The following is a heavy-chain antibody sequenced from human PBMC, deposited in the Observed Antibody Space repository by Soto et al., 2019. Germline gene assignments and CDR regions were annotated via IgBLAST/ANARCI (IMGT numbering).Heavy chain of an antibody. CDR2: ICADGNNK. CDR1: GFTFSDCW. Sequence: GGSLRLSCAASGFTFSDCWIHRVRQAPGKGLEWVARICADGNNKAYADSVKGRFSISRDNTKNTLYLQMNSLRAEDTAEYYCARDRGKDYFDSWGQGALVTVSS. J-gene: IGHJ4*02. D-gene: IGHD3-10*01. CDR3: ARDRGKDYFDS. V-gene: IGHV3-33*08.